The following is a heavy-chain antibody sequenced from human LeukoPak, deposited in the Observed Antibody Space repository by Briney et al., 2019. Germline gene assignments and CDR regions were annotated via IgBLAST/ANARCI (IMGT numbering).Heavy chain of an antibody. CDR3: ARGPYYFDS. CDR2: IYHSGST. J-gene: IGHJ4*02. Sequence: SETLSLTCTVSGGSISGSGYYWGWVRQAPGKGLEWIGSIYHSGSTYYNPYLKSRVTISVDTSRNQFSVRLISVTAADTAVYYCARGPYYFDSWGQGTQVTASS. V-gene: IGHV4-39*07. CDR1: GGSISGSGYY.